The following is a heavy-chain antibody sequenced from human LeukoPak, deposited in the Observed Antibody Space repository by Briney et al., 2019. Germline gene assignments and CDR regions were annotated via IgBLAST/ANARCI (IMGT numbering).Heavy chain of an antibody. CDR2: INDSGST. Sequence: SETLSLTRAVYGGSFSGHCWTWIRQPPGKGLEWIGEINDSGSTDHNPSLKSRVTISVDTSKNQFSLKLSSVTAADTAVYYCARVPSCGYDWRFDYWGQGTLVTVSP. CDR3: ARVPSCGYDWRFDY. V-gene: IGHV4-34*01. CDR1: GGSFSGHC. J-gene: IGHJ4*02. D-gene: IGHD5-12*01.